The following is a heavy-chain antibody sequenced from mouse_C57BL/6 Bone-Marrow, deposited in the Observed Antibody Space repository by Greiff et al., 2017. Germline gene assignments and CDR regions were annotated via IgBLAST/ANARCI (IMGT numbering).Heavy chain of an antibody. J-gene: IGHJ2*01. Sequence: EVKVEESGGGLVQPGGSMKLSCVASGFTFSNYWMNWVRQSPEKGLEWVAQIRLKSDNYATQYAESVKGRFTISRDDSKSSVYLQMNNLRAEDTGIYYCTPLRSPFDYWGQGTTLTVSS. CDR3: TPLRSPFDY. V-gene: IGHV6-3*01. D-gene: IGHD1-1*01. CDR2: IRLKSDNYAT. CDR1: GFTFSNYW.